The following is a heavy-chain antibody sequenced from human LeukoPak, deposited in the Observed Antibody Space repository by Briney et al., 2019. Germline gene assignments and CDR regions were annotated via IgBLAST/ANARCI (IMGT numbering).Heavy chain of an antibody. J-gene: IGHJ4*02. CDR2: ISAYNGNT. D-gene: IGHD6-6*01. CDR3: ARRTYSSSSSIFDY. Sequence: GPAVKVSCKASGYTVTSYGSSWVRQAPGQGLEWMGWISAYNGNTNYAQKVQGRVTMTTDKSTSTAYMELRSLRSDDTAVYYCARRTYSSSSSIFDYWGQGTLVTVSS. CDR1: GYTVTSYG. V-gene: IGHV1-18*01.